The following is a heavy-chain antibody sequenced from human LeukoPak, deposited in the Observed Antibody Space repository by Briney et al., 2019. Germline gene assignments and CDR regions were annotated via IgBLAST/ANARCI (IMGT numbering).Heavy chain of an antibody. CDR3: ARDRGGYGDYSY. J-gene: IGHJ4*02. CDR2: VTPHNGNT. Sequence: ASVKVSCKTSGNTFTNYAITWLRQAPGQGLEWMGWVTPHNGNTNYAQKFLDRVTMTTNTSTTTVYMQLRSLTSDDAAMYYCARDRGGYGDYSYWGQGTLVTVSS. D-gene: IGHD4-17*01. CDR1: GNTFTNYA. V-gene: IGHV1-18*04.